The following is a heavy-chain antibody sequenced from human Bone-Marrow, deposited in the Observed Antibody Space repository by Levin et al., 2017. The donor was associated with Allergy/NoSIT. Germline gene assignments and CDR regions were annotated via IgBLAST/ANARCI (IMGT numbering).Heavy chain of an antibody. CDR2: ISYDGSNK. CDR3: ARGRSDSGSYYPFDP. Sequence: LSLTCAASGFTFSSYAMHWVRQAPGKGLEWVAVISYDGSNKYYADSVKGRFTISRDNSKNTLFLQMNSLRAEDTAVYYCARGRSDSGSYYPFDPWGQGTLVTVSS. CDR1: GFTFSSYA. V-gene: IGHV3-30-3*01. J-gene: IGHJ5*02. D-gene: IGHD3-10*01.